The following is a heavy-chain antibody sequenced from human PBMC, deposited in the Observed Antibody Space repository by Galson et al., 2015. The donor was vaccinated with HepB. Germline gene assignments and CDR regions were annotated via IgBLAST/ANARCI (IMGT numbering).Heavy chain of an antibody. CDR1: GYTFTMYA. J-gene: IGHJ4*02. CDR3: ARSGRLGIAAADHGLY. CDR2: INVGNGNT. V-gene: IGHV1-3*01. D-gene: IGHD6-13*01. Sequence: SVKVSCKASGYTFTMYAMHWVRQAPGQRPEWMGWINVGNGNTKYPQKFQGRVTITRDTSASTAYMELGSLKSEDTAVYYCARSGRLGIAAADHGLYWGQGTLVTVSS.